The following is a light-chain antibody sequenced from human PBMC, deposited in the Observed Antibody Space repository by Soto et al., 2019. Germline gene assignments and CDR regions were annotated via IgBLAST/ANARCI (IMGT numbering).Light chain of an antibody. V-gene: IGKV3D-15*01. Sequence: ESVLAQSPGTLSFSQGARANISIRASQSVSSSYLAWYQQKPRETPRHLIYDVSNRATGIPARFSGSGSGTEFTLTISSLQSEDFAVYYCQQYNNWPRWTFGQGTKVDI. CDR2: DVS. CDR3: QQYNNWPRWT. CDR1: QSVSSSY. J-gene: IGKJ1*01.